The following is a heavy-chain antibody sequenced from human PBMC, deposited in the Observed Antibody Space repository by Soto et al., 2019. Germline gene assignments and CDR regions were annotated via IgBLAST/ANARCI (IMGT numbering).Heavy chain of an antibody. CDR2: INPSGGIT. CDR1: GYTLASYY. CDR3: ARGISTTRYYYYYGMDV. Sequence: GASVKVSWKASGYTLASYYLHWVRQAPGQGPEWMGIINPSGGITNDAQKFQDRVTMTSDTSTSTVYMELSSLRSEDTAVYYCARGISTTRYYYYYGMDVWGQGTTVTVSS. D-gene: IGHD2-2*01. V-gene: IGHV1-46*01. J-gene: IGHJ6*02.